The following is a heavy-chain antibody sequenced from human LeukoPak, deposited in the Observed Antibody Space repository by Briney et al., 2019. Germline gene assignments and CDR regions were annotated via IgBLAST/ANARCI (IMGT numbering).Heavy chain of an antibody. CDR2: IYYSGST. CDR3: ARDREKQQLPQFFYYYYMDV. V-gene: IGHV4-39*07. Sequence: PSETLSLTCTVSGGSISSSSYYWGWIRQPPGKGLEWIGSIYYSGSTYYNPSLKSRVTISVDKSKNQFSLKLSAVPAADTAVYYCARDREKQQLPQFFYYYYMDVWGKGTTVTVSS. CDR1: GGSISSSSYY. J-gene: IGHJ6*03. D-gene: IGHD6-13*01.